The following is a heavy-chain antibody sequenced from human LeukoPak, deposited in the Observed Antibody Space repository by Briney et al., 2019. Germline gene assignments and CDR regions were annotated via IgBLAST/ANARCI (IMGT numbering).Heavy chain of an antibody. CDR3: AKDLYDSSGYYAYDAFDI. V-gene: IGHV3-23*01. J-gene: IGHJ3*02. CDR1: GFTFSSYA. Sequence: GGSLRLSYAASGFTFSSYAMSWVRQAPGKGLEWVSAISGSGGSTYYADSVKGRFTISRDNSKNTLYLQMNSLRAEDTAVYYCAKDLYDSSGYYAYDAFDIWGQGTMVTVSS. D-gene: IGHD3-22*01. CDR2: ISGSGGST.